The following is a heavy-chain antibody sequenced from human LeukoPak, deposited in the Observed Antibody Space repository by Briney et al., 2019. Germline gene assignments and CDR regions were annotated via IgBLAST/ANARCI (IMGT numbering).Heavy chain of an antibody. CDR1: GGTFSSYA. CDR2: IIPILGIA. D-gene: IGHD5-18*01. J-gene: IGHJ4*02. CDR3: ARGGYSYGNPFDY. Sequence: SVKVSCKASGGTFSSYAISWVRQAPGQGLEWMGRIIPILGIANYAQKFQGRVTITADKSTSTAYMELGSLRSEDTAVYYCARGGYSYGNPFDYWGQGTLVTISS. V-gene: IGHV1-69*04.